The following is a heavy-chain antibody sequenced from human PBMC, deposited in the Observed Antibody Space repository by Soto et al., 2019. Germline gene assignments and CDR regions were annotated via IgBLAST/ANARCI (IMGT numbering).Heavy chain of an antibody. Sequence: QVQLQESGPGLVRPSQTLSLTCAVSGGSISSGRNFWSWIRQLPGKGLEWIGYMYPSGSASYNPSLKSRSLFSLDMSKNQFSLRLRSVTAADTAVYFCARGGEHVVGLYFGLDVWGQGTTVTVSS. D-gene: IGHD3-16*01. CDR1: GGSISSGRNF. V-gene: IGHV4-31*11. J-gene: IGHJ6*02. CDR3: ARGGEHVVGLYFGLDV. CDR2: MYPSGSA.